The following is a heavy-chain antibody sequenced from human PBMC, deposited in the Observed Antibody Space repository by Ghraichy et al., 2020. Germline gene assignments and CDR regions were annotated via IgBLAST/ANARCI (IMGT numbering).Heavy chain of an antibody. J-gene: IGHJ4*02. V-gene: IGHV4-34*01. D-gene: IGHD6-13*01. CDR2: INHSGST. CDR3: ARGLKSSQQLVPLPFDY. CDR1: NGPFDSYY. Sequence: LSLTCAVYNGPFDSYYWSWIRQPPGKGLEWIGEINHSGSTNYNASLKSRVTISVDRTKNQFSLRLSSVTAADTSVYYCARGLKSSQQLVPLPFDYWGQGTLVTVSS.